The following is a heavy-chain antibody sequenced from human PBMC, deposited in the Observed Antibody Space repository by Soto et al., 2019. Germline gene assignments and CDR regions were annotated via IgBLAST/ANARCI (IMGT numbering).Heavy chain of an antibody. J-gene: IGHJ2*01. CDR2: INHSGGT. CDR3: ARMAGPWYFDL. CDR1: GGCFSAYY. Sequence: SQTLSLTGAVYGGCFSAYYWSWIRQPPGKGLEWIGEINHSGGTSYNPSLKSRVTISVDTSKSQFSLKLTSVTAADRAVYYCARMAGPWYFDLWGRGTLVTVS. V-gene: IGHV4-34*01.